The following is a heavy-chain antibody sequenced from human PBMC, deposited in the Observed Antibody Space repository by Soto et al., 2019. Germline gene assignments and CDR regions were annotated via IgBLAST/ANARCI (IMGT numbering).Heavy chain of an antibody. CDR3: AKGRVLLWFGELSRLDP. CDR2: ISGSGGST. D-gene: IGHD3-10*01. J-gene: IGHJ5*02. V-gene: IGHV3-23*01. Sequence: SLRLSCAASGFTFSSYAMSWVRQAPGKGLEWVSAISGSGGSTYYADSVKGRFTISRDNSKNTLYLQMNSLRAEDTAVYYCAKGRVLLWFGELSRLDPWGQGTLVTVSS. CDR1: GFTFSSYA.